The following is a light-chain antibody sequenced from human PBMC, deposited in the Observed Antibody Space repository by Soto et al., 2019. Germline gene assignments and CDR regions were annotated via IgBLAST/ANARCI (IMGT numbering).Light chain of an antibody. CDR3: GTRDKSLGAGV. CDR2: ENN. Sequence: QSVLTQPPSVSAAPGQKVTISCPGSSSNIGNNYVSWYQQLPGTAPKLLIYENNKRPSGIPERFSGSKSGTSATLGITGLQTGDEADYYCGTRDKSLGAGVFGGGTKLTVL. V-gene: IGLV1-51*01. CDR1: SSNIGNNY. J-gene: IGLJ3*02.